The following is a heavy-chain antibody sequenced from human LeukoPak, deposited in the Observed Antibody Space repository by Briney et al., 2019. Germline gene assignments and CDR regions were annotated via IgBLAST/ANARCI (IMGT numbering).Heavy chain of an antibody. CDR2: INLSSGGT. D-gene: IGHD1-26*01. CDR1: GYTFTGYY. Sequence: GASVKVSCKGSGYTFTGYYMHWVRQAPAQGLEWLGLINLSSGGTDYAQKFQGRVSMTRDTYITTAYMDLIRLGSGDAAAYYYVKTTSGGNYYGFD. J-gene: IGHJ3*01. CDR3: VKTTSGGNYYGFD. V-gene: IGHV1-2*02.